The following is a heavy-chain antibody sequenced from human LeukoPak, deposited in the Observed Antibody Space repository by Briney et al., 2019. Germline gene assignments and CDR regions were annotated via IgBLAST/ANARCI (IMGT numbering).Heavy chain of an antibody. Sequence: GESLKISCKGSGYSFASYWIGWVRQMPGKGLEWMGIIYPGDSDTRYSPSFQGQVTISADKSISTAYLQWSSLKASDTAMYYCARQAVGSGRTFDPWGQGTLVTVSS. J-gene: IGHJ5*02. V-gene: IGHV5-51*01. CDR3: ARQAVGSGRTFDP. CDR1: GYSFASYW. D-gene: IGHD3-10*01. CDR2: IYPGDSDT.